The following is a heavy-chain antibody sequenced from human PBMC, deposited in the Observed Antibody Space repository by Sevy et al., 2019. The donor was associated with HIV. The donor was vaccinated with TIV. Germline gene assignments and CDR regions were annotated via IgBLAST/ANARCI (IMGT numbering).Heavy chain of an antibody. J-gene: IGHJ4*02. Sequence: GGSLRLSCVASGFTFSYAWMSWVRQAPGKGLEWVANIKPDGSDKNYMDSVKGRFTISRDNAKNSLYLHVSSLRAEDTAVYYCARLSSPMPDSGWYDFFDHWGQGTLVTVSS. CDR1: GFTFSYAW. V-gene: IGHV3-7*01. D-gene: IGHD6-19*01. CDR2: IKPDGSDK. CDR3: ARLSSPMPDSGWYDFFDH.